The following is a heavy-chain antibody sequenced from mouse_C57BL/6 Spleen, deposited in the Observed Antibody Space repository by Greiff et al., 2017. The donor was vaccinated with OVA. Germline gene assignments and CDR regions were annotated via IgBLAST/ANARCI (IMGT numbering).Heavy chain of an antibody. J-gene: IGHJ4*01. V-gene: IGHV1-55*01. D-gene: IGHD1-1*01. CDR3: ARDYYYGSSPYYAMDY. Sequence: QLQQPGAELVKPGASVKMSCKASGYTFTSYWITWVKQRPGQGLEWIGDIYPGSGSTNYNEKFKSKATLTVDTSSSTAYMQLSSLTSEDSAVYYCARDYYYGSSPYYAMDYWGQGTSVTVSS. CDR2: IYPGSGST. CDR1: GYTFTSYW.